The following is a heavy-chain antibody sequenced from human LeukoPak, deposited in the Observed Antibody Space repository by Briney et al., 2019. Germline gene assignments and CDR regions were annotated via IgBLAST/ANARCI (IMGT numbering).Heavy chain of an antibody. CDR2: IYPGDSDT. CDR1: RFRFTCYW. CDR3: ARAVGYYDSTLFDYFDY. J-gene: IGHJ4*02. D-gene: IGHD3-22*01. V-gene: IGHV5-51*01. Sequence: GESLQISCQGSRFRFTCYWIGWGRPIPGKGLEWMGMIYPGDSDTRYSPSFQGQVTISADKSISTAYLQWSSLKASDTAMYYCARAVGYYDSTLFDYFDYWGQGTLVTVSS.